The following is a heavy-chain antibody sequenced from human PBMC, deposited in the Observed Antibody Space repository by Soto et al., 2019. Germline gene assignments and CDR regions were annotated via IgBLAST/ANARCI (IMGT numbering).Heavy chain of an antibody. CDR2: IYPGDSHT. J-gene: IGHJ4*02. CDR1: RDSFTGYW. CDR3: ARRYCSGSSTCYFFDY. V-gene: IGHV5-51*01. Sequence: GESLKISCKGSRDSFTGYWIAWVRQMPGKGLKWMGIIYPGDSHTIYSPSFQGQVTISVDKSISTAYLQWSSLQASDTAIYYCARRYCSGSSTCYFFDYWGQGTLVTVPQ. D-gene: IGHD2-15*01.